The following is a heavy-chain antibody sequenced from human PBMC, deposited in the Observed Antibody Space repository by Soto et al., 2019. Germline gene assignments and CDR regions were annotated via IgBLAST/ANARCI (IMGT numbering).Heavy chain of an antibody. V-gene: IGHV4-31*03. Sequence: PSETLSLTCTVSGGSSTSGDYYWSWIRQHPGKGLEWIGYIYYSGSTYYNPSLKSRVTISVDTSNNQFSLKLSSVTAADTAGYYCARESSNIIALVWGQGTLVTVSS. D-gene: IGHD2-8*01. CDR2: IYYSGST. CDR3: ARESSNIIALV. J-gene: IGHJ4*02. CDR1: GGSSTSGDYY.